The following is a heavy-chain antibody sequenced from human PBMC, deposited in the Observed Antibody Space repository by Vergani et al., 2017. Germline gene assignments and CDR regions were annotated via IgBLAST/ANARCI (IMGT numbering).Heavy chain of an antibody. D-gene: IGHD1-1*01. J-gene: IGHJ4*02. V-gene: IGHV1-69*12. CDR1: GDSFTNYV. CDR2: IMPMFGTP. CDR3: AKENERSDYFDS. Sequence: QVQLVQSGAEVKKPGSSVKVSCKASGDSFTNYVMSWVRQTPGQGLEWMGGIMPMFGTPNYAKKFLGRVTMTADESPSTAYLELNSLTLEDTDVYYCAKENERSDYFDSWGQGSLVTVSS.